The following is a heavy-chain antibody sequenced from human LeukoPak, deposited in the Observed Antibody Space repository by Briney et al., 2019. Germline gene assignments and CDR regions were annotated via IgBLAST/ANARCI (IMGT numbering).Heavy chain of an antibody. J-gene: IGHJ4*02. Sequence: SETLSLTCTVSGGSISSSSYYWGWIRQPPGKGLEWIGSIYYSGSTYYNPSLKSRVTISVGTSKNQFSLKLSSVTAADTAVYYCARLSVGATHYFDYWGQGTLVTVSS. CDR2: IYYSGST. CDR3: ARLSVGATHYFDY. V-gene: IGHV4-39*01. D-gene: IGHD1-26*01. CDR1: GGSISSSSYY.